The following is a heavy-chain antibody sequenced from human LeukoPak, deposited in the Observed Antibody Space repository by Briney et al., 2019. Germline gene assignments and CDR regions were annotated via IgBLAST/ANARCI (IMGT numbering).Heavy chain of an antibody. CDR1: GGSISSGGYS. J-gene: IGHJ5*02. CDR3: ARVPYSSSIWFDP. Sequence: ASETLSLTCAGSGGSISSGGYSWSWIRQPPGKGLEWIGYIYHSGSTYYNPSLKSRVTISVDRSKNQFSLKLSSVTAADTAVYYCARVPYSSSIWFDPWGQGTLVTVSS. CDR2: IYHSGST. D-gene: IGHD6-6*01. V-gene: IGHV4-30-2*01.